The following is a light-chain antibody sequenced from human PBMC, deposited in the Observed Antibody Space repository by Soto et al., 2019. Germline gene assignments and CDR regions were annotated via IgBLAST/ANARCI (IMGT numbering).Light chain of an antibody. V-gene: IGLV1-51*01. CDR2: DNS. CDR1: SSNIGNNY. CDR3: GTWDSSLSAVV. J-gene: IGLJ2*01. Sequence: QSVLTQPPSVSAAPGQKVTISCSGSSSNIGNNYVSWYQQLPGTAPQLLIYDNSKRPSGIPDRFSGSKSGTSATLGITGLQTGDEGDYYCGTWDSSLSAVVFGGGTKLTVL.